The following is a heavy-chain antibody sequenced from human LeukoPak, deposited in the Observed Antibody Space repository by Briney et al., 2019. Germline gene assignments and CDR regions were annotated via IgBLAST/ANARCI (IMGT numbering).Heavy chain of an antibody. CDR3: ARDLHYYVAMDV. D-gene: IGHD3-10*02. J-gene: IGHJ6*02. Sequence: GGSLRLSCAASGFTFSNYWMSWVRQAPGKGLEWVANIKEDGSEKYYVDSVKGRLTISRDNARNSLYLQMDSLRAEDTAVYYCARDLHYYVAMDVWGQGTTVTVSS. CDR1: GFTFSNYW. CDR2: IKEDGSEK. V-gene: IGHV3-7*05.